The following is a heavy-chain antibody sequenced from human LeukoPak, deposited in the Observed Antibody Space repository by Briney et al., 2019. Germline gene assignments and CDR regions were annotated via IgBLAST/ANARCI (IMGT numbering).Heavy chain of an antibody. CDR1: GGSISSSDFY. Sequence: PSETLSLTCSVSGGSISSSDFYWSWIRQPPGKGLEWIGEINHSGSTNYNPSLNSRVTISVDTSKNQFSLKLSSVTAADTAVYYCARGHCSGGSCYWGYYFDYWGQGTLVTVSS. CDR2: INHSGST. J-gene: IGHJ4*02. CDR3: ARGHCSGGSCYWGYYFDY. V-gene: IGHV4-39*07. D-gene: IGHD2-15*01.